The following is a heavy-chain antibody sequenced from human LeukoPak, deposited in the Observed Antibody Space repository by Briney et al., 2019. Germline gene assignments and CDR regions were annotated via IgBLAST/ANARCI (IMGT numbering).Heavy chain of an antibody. CDR2: IRYDRSDK. V-gene: IGHV3-30*02. J-gene: IGHJ4*02. Sequence: GGSLRLSCAASGFTFSTYWMGWVRQAPGKGLEWVAFIRYDRSDKFYADSVKGRFTISRDNSKNTLYLQMNSLRAEDTAVYYCAKRGGSFIGYFDYWGQGALVTVSS. D-gene: IGHD1-26*01. CDR3: AKRGGSFIGYFDY. CDR1: GFTFSTYW.